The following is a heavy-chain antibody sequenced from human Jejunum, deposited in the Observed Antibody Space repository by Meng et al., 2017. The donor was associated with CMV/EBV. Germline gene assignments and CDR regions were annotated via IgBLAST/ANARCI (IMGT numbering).Heavy chain of an antibody. CDR1: GGSTSSRNYY. CDR3: AIRPLSWFDP. V-gene: IGHV4-39*06. CDR2: ISYRGTT. Sequence: RRRVGGSGPGLVGPSDTLALTGTVSGGSTSSRNYYWDWIRQPPGKGLEWIGGISYRGTTYYSPSLKSRITISLDTSNNQFSLRLTSVTAADSAVYYCAIRPLSWFDPWGQGTLVTVSS. J-gene: IGHJ5*02.